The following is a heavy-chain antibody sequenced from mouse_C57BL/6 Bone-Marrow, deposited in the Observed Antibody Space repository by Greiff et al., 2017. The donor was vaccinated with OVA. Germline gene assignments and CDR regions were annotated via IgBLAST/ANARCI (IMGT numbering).Heavy chain of an antibody. D-gene: IGHD1-1*01. CDR2: INPNNGGT. V-gene: IGHV1-26*01. CDR1: GYTFTDYY. CDR3: ARDPYYGSSHGAMDY. Sequence: EVQLQQSGPELVKPGASVKISCKASGYTFTDYYMNWVKQSHGKSLEWIGDINPNNGGTSYNQKFKGKATLTVDKSSSTAYLELRSLTSEDSAVYYCARDPYYGSSHGAMDYWGQGTSVTVSS. J-gene: IGHJ4*01.